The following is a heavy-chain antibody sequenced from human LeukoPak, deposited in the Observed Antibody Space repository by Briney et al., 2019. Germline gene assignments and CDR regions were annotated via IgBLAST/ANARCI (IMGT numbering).Heavy chain of an antibody. Sequence: PSETLSLTCTVSGGSISSYYWSWIRQPPGEGLEWIGYIYYSGSTNYNPSLKSRVTISVDTSKNQFSLKLSSVTAADTAVYYCARVDYYDSSGYYFNNWFDPWGQGTLVTVSS. D-gene: IGHD3-22*01. CDR2: IYYSGST. CDR1: GGSISSYY. V-gene: IGHV4-59*01. J-gene: IGHJ5*02. CDR3: ARVDYYDSSGYYFNNWFDP.